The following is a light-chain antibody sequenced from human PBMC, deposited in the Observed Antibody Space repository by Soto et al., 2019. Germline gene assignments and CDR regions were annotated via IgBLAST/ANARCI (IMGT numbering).Light chain of an antibody. Sequence: DIQMTQSPSSLSASVGDRVTITCRASQHISIYLNWYQQRPGTAPKLLIFAASSLQSGVPSRFSGSGSGTDFTLTISSLQPEDFATYYCQQTNSFPRTFGQGTKVEI. V-gene: IGKV1-39*01. J-gene: IGKJ1*01. CDR3: QQTNSFPRT. CDR2: AAS. CDR1: QHISIY.